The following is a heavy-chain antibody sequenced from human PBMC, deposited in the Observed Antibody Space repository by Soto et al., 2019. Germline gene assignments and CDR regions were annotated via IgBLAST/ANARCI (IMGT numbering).Heavy chain of an antibody. J-gene: IGHJ6*02. Sequence: PSETLSLTCAVYGGSFSGYYWSWIRQPPGKGLEWIGEINHSGSTNYNPSLKSRVTISVDTSKNQFSLKLSSVTAADTAVYYCARPLYSYGPMDVWGQGTTVTSP. CDR1: GGSFSGYY. CDR3: ARPLYSYGPMDV. V-gene: IGHV4-34*01. D-gene: IGHD5-18*01. CDR2: INHSGST.